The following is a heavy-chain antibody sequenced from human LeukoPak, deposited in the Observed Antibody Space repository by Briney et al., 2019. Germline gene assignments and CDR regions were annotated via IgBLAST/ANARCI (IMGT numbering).Heavy chain of an antibody. CDR2: INHSGGT. V-gene: IGHV4-34*01. J-gene: IGHJ5*02. CDR3: ARRGSGSFSVPVVSTNDP. D-gene: IGHD3-10*01. Sequence: SETLSLTCAVYGGSFSGYYWSWIRQPPGKGLEWIGEINHSGGTNYNPSLKSRVTISVDTSKNQFSLKLSSVTAADTAVYYCARRGSGSFSVPVVSTNDPWGQGTLVTVSS. CDR1: GGSFSGYY.